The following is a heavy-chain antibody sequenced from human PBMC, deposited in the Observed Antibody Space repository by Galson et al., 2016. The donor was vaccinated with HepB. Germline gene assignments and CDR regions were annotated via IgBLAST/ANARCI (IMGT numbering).Heavy chain of an antibody. J-gene: IGHJ4*02. D-gene: IGHD3-10*01. CDR2: ISWNSGSL. CDR3: AKDPYGSGSGRYFDN. V-gene: IGHV3-9*01. CDR1: GFKFDDYA. Sequence: SLRLSCAASGFKFDDYAMHWVQQALGRGLEWVSVISWNSGSLGYADSVRGRFTISRDNAENSLYLQMNSLRAEDTALYFCAKDPYGSGSGRYFDNWGQGTLVTVSS.